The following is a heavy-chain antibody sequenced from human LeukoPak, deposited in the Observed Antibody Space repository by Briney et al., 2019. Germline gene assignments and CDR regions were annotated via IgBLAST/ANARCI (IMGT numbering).Heavy chain of an antibody. Sequence: ASVKVSCKASGYTFTSYGISWVRQAPGQGLEWMRWISAYNGNTNYAQKLQGRVTMTTDTSTSTAYMELRSLRSDDTAVYYCARDWGEKRITIFGVVIARNAFDIWGQGTMVTVSS. J-gene: IGHJ3*02. CDR1: GYTFTSYG. D-gene: IGHD3-3*01. CDR2: ISAYNGNT. V-gene: IGHV1-18*01. CDR3: ARDWGEKRITIFGVVIARNAFDI.